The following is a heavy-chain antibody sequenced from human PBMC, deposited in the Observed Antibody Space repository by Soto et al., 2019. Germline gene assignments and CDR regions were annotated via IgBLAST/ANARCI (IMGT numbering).Heavy chain of an antibody. CDR1: GFTFSDYY. V-gene: IGHV3-11*01. J-gene: IGHJ3*01. CDR3: TTDLIVVVIPC. Sequence: GGSLILSCAASGFTFSDYYMTWIRQAPGKGLEWVSYISSSASTINYAAPVKGRFTISRDDSKNTLYLQMNSLKTEDTAVYYCTTDLIVVVIPCWGQGTMVTVSS. D-gene: IGHD3-22*01. CDR2: ISSSASTI.